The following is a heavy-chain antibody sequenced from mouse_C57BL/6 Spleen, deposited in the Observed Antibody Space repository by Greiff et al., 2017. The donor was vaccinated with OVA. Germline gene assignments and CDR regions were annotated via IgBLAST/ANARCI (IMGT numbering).Heavy chain of an antibody. J-gene: IGHJ2*01. CDR2: IDPSDSET. CDR3: ARAGGYYGSSFDY. D-gene: IGHD1-1*01. CDR1: GYTFTSYW. Sequence: VQLQQPGAELVRPGSSVKLSCKASGYTFTSYWMHWVKQRPIQGLEWIGNIDPSDSETHYNQKFKDKATLTVDKSSSTAYMQLSSLTSEYSAVYYCARAGGYYGSSFDYWGQGTTLTVSS. V-gene: IGHV1-52*01.